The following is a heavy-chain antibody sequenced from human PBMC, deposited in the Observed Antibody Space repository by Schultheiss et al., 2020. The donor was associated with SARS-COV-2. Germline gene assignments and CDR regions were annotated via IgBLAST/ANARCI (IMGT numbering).Heavy chain of an antibody. CDR1: GGTFSSYA. V-gene: IGHV1-69*13. D-gene: IGHD3-22*01. CDR3: AIGDYDSGGYYQFDH. Sequence: SVKVSCKASGGTFSSYAISWVRQAPGQGLEWMGGIIPIFGTANYAQKFQGRVTITADESTSTAYMELSSLRSEDTAMYYCAIGDYDSGGYYQFDHWGQGTLVTVSS. J-gene: IGHJ4*02. CDR2: IIPIFGTA.